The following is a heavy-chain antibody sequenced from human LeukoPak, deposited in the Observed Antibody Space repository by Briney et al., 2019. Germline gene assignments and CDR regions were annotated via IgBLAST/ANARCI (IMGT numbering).Heavy chain of an antibody. Sequence: SETLSLTCTVSGGSISRYYWSWIRQPPGKGLEWVGYIYSSGTTKYNPSLKSRATISIDTSKSQLSLSLSSGSASGTALYHCARGVPRLQLGEYVAYYFDHWGQGTLVTVSS. CDR3: ARGVPRLQLGEYVAYYFDH. D-gene: IGHD3-16*01. J-gene: IGHJ4*02. V-gene: IGHV4-4*09. CDR2: IYSSGTT. CDR1: GGSISRYY.